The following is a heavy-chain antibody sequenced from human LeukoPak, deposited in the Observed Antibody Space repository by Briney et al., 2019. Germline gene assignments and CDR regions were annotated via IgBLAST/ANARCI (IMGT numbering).Heavy chain of an antibody. Sequence: PGGSLRLSCAASGFTFSSYSMNWVSQAPGKGLEWVSSISSSSSYIYYADSVKGRFTISRDNAKNSLYLQMNSLRAEDTAVYYCAKDVAPLYYYYGMDVWGQGTTVTVSS. CDR3: AKDVAPLYYYYGMDV. D-gene: IGHD2-21*01. J-gene: IGHJ6*02. CDR2: ISSSSSYI. V-gene: IGHV3-21*01. CDR1: GFTFSSYS.